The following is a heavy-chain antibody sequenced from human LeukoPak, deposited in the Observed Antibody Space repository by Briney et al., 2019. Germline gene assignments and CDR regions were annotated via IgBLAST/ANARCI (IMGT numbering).Heavy chain of an antibody. Sequence: GASVKVSCKASGYTFTTYPMNWVRQAPGQGLEWMGWISVYNGNTDYAQKLQGRVTMTTDTSTSTTYMELRSLGSDDTAVYYCARDPYDTDAFDIWGQGTMVTVSS. J-gene: IGHJ3*02. V-gene: IGHV1-18*01. CDR3: ARDPYDTDAFDI. CDR2: ISVYNGNT. D-gene: IGHD3-22*01. CDR1: GYTFTTYP.